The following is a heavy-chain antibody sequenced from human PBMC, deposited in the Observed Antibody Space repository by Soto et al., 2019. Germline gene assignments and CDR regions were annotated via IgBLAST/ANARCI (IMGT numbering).Heavy chain of an antibody. V-gene: IGHV4-34*01. CDR1: GGSFSGYY. CDR3: ARTRGMDV. J-gene: IGHJ6*02. CDR2: INNSGNT. Sequence: QVQLQQWGAGLLKPSETLSLTCAVYGGSFSGYYWSWLRQPPGKGPEWIGEINNSGNTKYTPSLESRVTISVDTSKNQFSLKLNSVSAADTAVYNCARTRGMDVWSQGATVTVSS.